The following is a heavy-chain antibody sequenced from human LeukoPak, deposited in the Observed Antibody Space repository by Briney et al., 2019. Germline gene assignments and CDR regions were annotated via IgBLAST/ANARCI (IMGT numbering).Heavy chain of an antibody. CDR3: ARDIAAAGTPTYFDY. Sequence: PGGSLRLSCAASGFTFSTYAMSWVRQAPGKGLEWVSGVSASGDNTKYGDSGKGRFTISRDNSKNTVHLQMNSLRAEDTAVYYCARDIAAAGTPTYFDYWGQGTLVTVSS. CDR2: VSASGDNT. V-gene: IGHV3-23*01. D-gene: IGHD6-13*01. CDR1: GFTFSTYA. J-gene: IGHJ4*02.